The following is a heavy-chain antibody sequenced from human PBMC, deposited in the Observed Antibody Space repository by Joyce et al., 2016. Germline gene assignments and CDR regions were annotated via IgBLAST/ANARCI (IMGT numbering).Heavy chain of an antibody. Sequence: EVQLVESGGGLVKPGGSLRLSCAASGFTFSNAWMSWVRQAPGKGLEWVGRIKSKTDGGTTDYAAPVKGRFTISRDDSKNTLYLQMNSLKTEDTAVYYCTTDSFTVTTYNWFDPWGQGTLVTVSS. V-gene: IGHV3-15*01. CDR2: IKSKTDGGTT. CDR1: GFTFSNAW. CDR3: TTDSFTVTTYNWFDP. D-gene: IGHD4-17*01. J-gene: IGHJ5*02.